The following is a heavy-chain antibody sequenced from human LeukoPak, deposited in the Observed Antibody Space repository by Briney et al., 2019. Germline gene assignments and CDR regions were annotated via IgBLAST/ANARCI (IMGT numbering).Heavy chain of an antibody. CDR2: INPSGGST. V-gene: IGHV1-46*01. CDR3: ARDAVTTVTKRYFDL. Sequence: ASVKVSCKASGYTFTSYYMHWVRQAPGQGLEWMGIINPSGGSTSYAQKFQGRVTMTRDMSTSTVYMELSSLRSEDTAVYYCARDAVTTVTKRYFDLWGRGTLVTVSS. J-gene: IGHJ2*01. D-gene: IGHD4-17*01. CDR1: GYTFTSYY.